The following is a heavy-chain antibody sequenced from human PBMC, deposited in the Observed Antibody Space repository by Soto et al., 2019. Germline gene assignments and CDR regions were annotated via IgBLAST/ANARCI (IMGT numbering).Heavy chain of an antibody. J-gene: IGHJ6*02. Sequence: GGSLRLSCAASGFTFSSYAMHWVRQAPGKGLEWVAVISYDGSNKYYAGSVKGRFTISRDNPKNTLYLQMNSLRAEDTAVYYCAREGPYSSSSGGGYYYYYGMDVWGQGTTVTVS. CDR3: AREGPYSSSSGGGYYYYYGMDV. CDR1: GFTFSSYA. CDR2: ISYDGSNK. D-gene: IGHD6-6*01. V-gene: IGHV3-30-3*01.